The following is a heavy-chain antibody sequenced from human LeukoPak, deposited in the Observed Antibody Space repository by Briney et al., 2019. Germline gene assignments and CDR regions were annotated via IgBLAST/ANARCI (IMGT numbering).Heavy chain of an antibody. V-gene: IGHV3-30*03. Sequence: PGGSLRLSCAASGFTFSSYGMHWVRQAPGKGLEWVAVISYDGSNKYYADSVKGRFTISRDNSKNTLYLQMNSLRAEDTAVYYCARDDRYSSSSSDFDYWGQGTLVTVSS. J-gene: IGHJ4*02. CDR2: ISYDGSNK. D-gene: IGHD6-6*01. CDR3: ARDDRYSSSSSDFDY. CDR1: GFTFSSYG.